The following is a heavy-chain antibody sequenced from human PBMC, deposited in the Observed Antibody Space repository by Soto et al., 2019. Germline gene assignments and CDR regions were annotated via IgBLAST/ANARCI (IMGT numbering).Heavy chain of an antibody. CDR3: ARRYGSCFDY. CDR2: VHHSWGS. Sequence: SETLSLTCTVSGGSISSYYWSWFRQSPGKRMEWIGYVHHSWGSSYNPSLQSRVAISLDTSKSQFSLKVTSVTAADTAVYYCARRYGSCFDYWGQGTLVTVSS. J-gene: IGHJ4*02. V-gene: IGHV4-59*08. D-gene: IGHD5-18*01. CDR1: GGSISSYY.